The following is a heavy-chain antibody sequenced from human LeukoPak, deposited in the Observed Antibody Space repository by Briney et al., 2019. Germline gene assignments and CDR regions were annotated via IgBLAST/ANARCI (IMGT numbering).Heavy chain of an antibody. CDR2: IYSGGST. D-gene: IGHD3-9*01. CDR1: GFTVSSNY. J-gene: IGHJ4*02. Sequence: GGSLRLSCAASGFTVSSNYMSWVRQAPGKGLEWVSVIYSGGSTYYADSVKGRFTISRDNSKNTLYLQMNSLRAEDTAVYYCAREDYDILTGRTKGDYWGQGTLVTVSS. CDR3: AREDYDILTGRTKGDY. V-gene: IGHV3-53*01.